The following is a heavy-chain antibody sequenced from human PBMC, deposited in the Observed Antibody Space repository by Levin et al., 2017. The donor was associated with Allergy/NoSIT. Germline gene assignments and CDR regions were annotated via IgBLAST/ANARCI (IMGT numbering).Heavy chain of an antibody. CDR2: INHSGST. V-gene: IGHV4-34*01. CDR1: GGSFSGYY. CDR3: ARSPFGVVIPYYYYGMDV. J-gene: IGHJ6*02. D-gene: IGHD3-3*01. Sequence: SQTLSLTCAVYGGSFSGYYWSWIRQPPGKGLEWIGEINHSGSTNYNPSLKSRVTISVDTSKNQFSLKLSSVTAADTAVYYCARSPFGVVIPYYYYGMDVWGQGTTVTVSS.